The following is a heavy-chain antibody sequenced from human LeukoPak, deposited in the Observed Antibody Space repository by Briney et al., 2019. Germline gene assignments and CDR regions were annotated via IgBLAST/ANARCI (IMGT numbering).Heavy chain of an antibody. D-gene: IGHD6-13*01. CDR3: ARMFNWHHSSATGTPET. CDR2: LYLSGTT. CDR1: GGSISGSPFH. Sequence: PSETLSLTCTVSGGSISGSPFHWGWIRQPPGKGLEWVGSLYLSGTTYYNPSLKSRVTISVDTSENQFSLKLTSVTAADTAVYYCARMFNWHHSSATGTPETWGQGTQVTVFS. J-gene: IGHJ5*02. V-gene: IGHV4-39*01.